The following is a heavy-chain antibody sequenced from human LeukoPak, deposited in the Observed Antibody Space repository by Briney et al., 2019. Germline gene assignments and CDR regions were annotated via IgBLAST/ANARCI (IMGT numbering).Heavy chain of an antibody. CDR2: IYTSGST. V-gene: IGHV4-4*07. CDR3: ARGPYKYDGSGAFDI. D-gene: IGHD3-22*01. CDR1: GGSISSYY. Sequence: SETLSLTCTVSGGSISSYYWSWIRQPAGKVLEWIGRIYTSGSTSYNPSLKSRLTMSVDTSKNQFSLKLTSVTAADTAVYYCARGPYKYDGSGAFDIWGQGTMVTVSS. J-gene: IGHJ3*02.